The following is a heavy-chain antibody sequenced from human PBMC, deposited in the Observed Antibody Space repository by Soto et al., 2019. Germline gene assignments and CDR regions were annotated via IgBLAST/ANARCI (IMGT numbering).Heavy chain of an antibody. CDR3: ARDEGVREGYSSRNDAFDI. D-gene: IGHD6-13*01. CDR1: GDSVSSNSAA. CDR2: TYYRSKWYN. Sequence: SQTLSLTCVISGDSVSSNSAAWNWIRQSPSRGLEWLGRTYYRSKWYNDYAVSVKSRITINPDTSKNQFSLQLNSVTPEDTAVYYCARDEGVREGYSSRNDAFDIWGQGTMVTVSS. V-gene: IGHV6-1*01. J-gene: IGHJ3*02.